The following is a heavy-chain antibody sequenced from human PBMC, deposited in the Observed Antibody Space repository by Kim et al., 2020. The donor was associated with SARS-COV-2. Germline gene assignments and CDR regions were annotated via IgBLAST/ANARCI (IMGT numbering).Heavy chain of an antibody. Sequence: GGSLRLSCAASGFTFSSYAMSWVRQAPGKGLEWVSAISGSGGSIYYADSVKGRFTISRDNSKNTLYLQMNSLRAEDTAVYYCAKDPHDYSNYWSFKDLDYFDYWGQGALVTVSS. D-gene: IGHD4-4*01. V-gene: IGHV3-23*01. CDR2: ISGSGGSI. CDR3: AKDPHDYSNYWSFKDLDYFDY. CDR1: GFTFSSYA. J-gene: IGHJ4*02.